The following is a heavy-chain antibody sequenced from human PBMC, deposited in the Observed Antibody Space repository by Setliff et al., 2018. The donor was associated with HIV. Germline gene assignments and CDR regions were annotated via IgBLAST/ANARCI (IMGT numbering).Heavy chain of an antibody. V-gene: IGHV1-46*01. J-gene: IGHJ6*03. Sequence: ASVKVSCKASGYTFTNYYIHWVRQAPGQGLEWMGLINPSGGRTSYAQKFKGRVTFTADKSTSTVYMDLSSLRPEDTAVYYCARCGAGAWHLYMDVWGKGTAVTVSS. CDR1: GYTFTNYY. CDR3: ARCGAGAWHLYMDV. D-gene: IGHD3-10*01. CDR2: INPSGGRT.